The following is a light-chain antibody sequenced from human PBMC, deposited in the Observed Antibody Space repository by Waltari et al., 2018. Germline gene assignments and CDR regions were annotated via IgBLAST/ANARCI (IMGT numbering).Light chain of an antibody. CDR2: AAS. V-gene: IGKV1-39*01. CDR1: QNMMRY. Sequence: DIQMTQSPSSLSASVGDTVTITCRASQNMMRYLLWYQQKPGKAPKPLIYAASSLQSGVPSRFSASGSGTDFTLTISSLQPEDFASYHCQQSYNTPLTFGGGTRVYIK. J-gene: IGKJ4*01. CDR3: QQSYNTPLT.